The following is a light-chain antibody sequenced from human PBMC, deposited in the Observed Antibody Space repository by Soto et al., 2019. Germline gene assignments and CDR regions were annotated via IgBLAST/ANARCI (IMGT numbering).Light chain of an antibody. CDR2: EVN. J-gene: IGLJ1*01. CDR3: IPYTSTSTLV. Sequence: QSVLTQPASVSGSPGQSITISCTGTSSDIGGYSYVSWYQQHPGKAPKLMIYEVNNRPSGISDRFSGSKSGNTASLTISGLQAEDEADYYRIPYTSTSTLVFGTGTKVTVL. V-gene: IGLV2-14*01. CDR1: SSDIGGYSY.